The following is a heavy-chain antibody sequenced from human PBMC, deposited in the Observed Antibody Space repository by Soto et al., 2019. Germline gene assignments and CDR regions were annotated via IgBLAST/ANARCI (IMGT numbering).Heavy chain of an antibody. V-gene: IGHV1-18*01. CDR2: ISAHNGNT. J-gene: IGHJ4*02. Sequence: QVHLVQSGAEVKKPGASVKVSCQGSGYAFTTYGITWVRQAPGQELEGMGWISAHNGNTNDAQKLQGRVTVTIDTSTSTAYMELRSLRYDDTAVYDFARGRYGDYWGQGALVTVSS. CDR3: ARGRYGDY. D-gene: IGHD1-1*01. CDR1: GYAFTTYG.